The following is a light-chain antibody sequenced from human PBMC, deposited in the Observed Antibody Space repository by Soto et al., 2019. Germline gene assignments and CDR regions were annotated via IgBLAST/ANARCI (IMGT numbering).Light chain of an antibody. CDR3: SSYTSSSYYV. J-gene: IGLJ1*01. CDR1: SSDVGGYNY. V-gene: IGLV2-14*01. Sequence: QSALTQPASVSGSPGQSITTSCTVTSSDVGGYNYVSWYQQHPGKAPKLMIYEVSNRPSGVSNRFSGSKSGNTASLTISGLQAEYEADYYSSSYTSSSYYVFGTGTKVTVL. CDR2: EVS.